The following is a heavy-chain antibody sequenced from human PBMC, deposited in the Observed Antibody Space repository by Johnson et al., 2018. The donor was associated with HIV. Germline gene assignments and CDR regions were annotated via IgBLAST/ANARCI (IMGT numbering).Heavy chain of an antibody. Sequence: MQLVESGGALVQPGGSLRLSCAASGFTVSSNSMTWVRQAPGKGLEWVSLIYRGGSTYYADSVKGRFTISRDNSKNTLSLHMNSLRAEDTAVYYCAKGESSSSEPDAFDIWPRD. J-gene: IGHJ3*02. CDR1: GFTVSSNS. CDR2: IYRGGST. V-gene: IGHV3-66*02. CDR3: AKGESSSSEPDAFDI. D-gene: IGHD6-6*01.